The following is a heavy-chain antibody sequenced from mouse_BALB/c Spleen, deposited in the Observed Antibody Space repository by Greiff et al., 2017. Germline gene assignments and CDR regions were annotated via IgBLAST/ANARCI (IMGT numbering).Heavy chain of an antibody. V-gene: IGHV1S29*02. CDR3: ARGSMITYYAMDY. CDR1: GYTFTDYN. Sequence: VQLQQSGPELVKPGASVKISCKASGYTFTDYNMHWVKQSHGKSLEWIGYIYPYNGGTGYNQKFKSKATLTVDNSSSTAYMELRSLTSEDSAVYYCARGSMITYYAMDYWGQGTSVTVSS. J-gene: IGHJ4*01. CDR2: IYPYNGGT. D-gene: IGHD2-4*01.